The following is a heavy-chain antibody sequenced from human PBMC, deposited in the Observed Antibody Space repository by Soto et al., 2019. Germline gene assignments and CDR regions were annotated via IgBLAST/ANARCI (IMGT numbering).Heavy chain of an antibody. V-gene: IGHV4-31*03. D-gene: IGHD2-21*01. CDR1: GGSISSGGYY. CDR2: IYYRGST. J-gene: IGHJ6*02. CDR3: ARDVMVYCGGDCYYYGMDV. Sequence: QVQLQESGPGLVKPSQTLSLTCTVSGGSISSGGYYWSWIRQHPGKGLEWIGYIYYRGSTYYNPSLKSRVTISVDTSKNQFSLKLSSVTAADTAVYYCARDVMVYCGGDCYYYGMDVWGQGTTVTVSS.